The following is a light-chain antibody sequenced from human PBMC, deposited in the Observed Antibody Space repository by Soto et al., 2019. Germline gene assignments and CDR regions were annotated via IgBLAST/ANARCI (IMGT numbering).Light chain of an antibody. CDR2: GAS. CDR1: QSVSSSY. CDR3: HQYGSSPWT. V-gene: IGKV3-20*01. Sequence: LKMSAGTVSLSQGERATLSCRASQSVSSSYLAWYQQKPGQAPGLLIHGASRRATGIPDRFSGSGSGTDFALTITILEPEDVAVYYCHQYGSSPWTFGEGAKVDIK. J-gene: IGKJ1*01.